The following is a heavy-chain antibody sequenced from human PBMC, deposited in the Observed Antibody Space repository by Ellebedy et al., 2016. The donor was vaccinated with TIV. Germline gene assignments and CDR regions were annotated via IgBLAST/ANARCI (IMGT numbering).Heavy chain of an antibody. Sequence: GESLKISXKGSGYSFTSYWIGWVRQMPGKGLEWMGIIYPGDSDTRYSPSFQGHVTISADKSISTAYLQWSSLKASDTAMYYCARSQHLRVYGDYVGYWGQGTLVTVSS. D-gene: IGHD4-17*01. J-gene: IGHJ4*02. V-gene: IGHV5-51*01. CDR3: ARSQHLRVYGDYVGY. CDR1: GYSFTSYW. CDR2: IYPGDSDT.